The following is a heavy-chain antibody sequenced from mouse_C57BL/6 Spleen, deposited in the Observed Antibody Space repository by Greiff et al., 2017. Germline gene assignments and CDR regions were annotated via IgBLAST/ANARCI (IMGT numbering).Heavy chain of an antibody. CDR2: IDPNNGGT. CDR1: GYSFTDYY. J-gene: IGHJ3*01. Sequence: EVQLLESGPELVKPGASVKMSCKASGYSFTDYYMNWVKQSHGKSLEWIGCIDPNNGGTGYNQKFKGKATLTVDKSSSTAYMEPRSLTSEDSAVYYCAREYYGSSYGFAYWGQGTLVTVSA. V-gene: IGHV1-34*01. CDR3: AREYYGSSYGFAY. D-gene: IGHD1-1*01.